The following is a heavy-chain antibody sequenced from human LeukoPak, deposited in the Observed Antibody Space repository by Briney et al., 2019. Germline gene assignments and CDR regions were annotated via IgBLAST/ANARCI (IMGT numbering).Heavy chain of an antibody. J-gene: IGHJ3*02. CDR3: ARPTHVSPQAFDI. V-gene: IGHV4-59*08. CDR1: GGSISSYY. Sequence: PSETLSLTCTVSGGSISSYYWSWIRQPPGKGLEWIGYIYYSGSTNYNPSLKSRVTISVDTSKNQFSLKLSSVTAADTAVYYCARPTHVSPQAFDIWGQGTMVTVSS. CDR2: IYYSGST.